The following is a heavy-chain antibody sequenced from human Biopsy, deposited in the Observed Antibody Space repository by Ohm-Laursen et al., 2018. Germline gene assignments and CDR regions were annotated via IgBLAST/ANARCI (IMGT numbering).Heavy chain of an antibody. V-gene: IGHV4-61*08. J-gene: IGHJ6*02. CDR3: ARDRIAYCTATSCDNFGLDV. CDR1: DSSVSHDYF. CDR2: INHSGHT. D-gene: IGHD2-8*02. Sequence: SETLSLTCSVSDSSVSHDYFWTWIRQPPGKGLEWIGYINHSGHTNYNPSLKSRLTMSVDTSKNQFSLKLTSVTAADTAVYYCARDRIAYCTATSCDNFGLDVWGQGTTVTVSS.